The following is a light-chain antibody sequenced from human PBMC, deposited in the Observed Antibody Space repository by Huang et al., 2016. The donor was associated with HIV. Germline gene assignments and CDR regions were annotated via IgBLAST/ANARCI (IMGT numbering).Light chain of an antibody. CDR3: QQSYGNAVT. J-gene: IGKJ3*01. CDR2: AAS. V-gene: IGKV1-39*01. Sequence: DIQMTQSPSSLSASVGDRVTITCRASQGIGNLLNWYQQKPGKAPKLLIYAASSLQSGDPAMFSGSGSGRDFTLTIIGLQPEDFATNYCQQSYGNAVTFGPGTKVDIK. CDR1: QGIGNL.